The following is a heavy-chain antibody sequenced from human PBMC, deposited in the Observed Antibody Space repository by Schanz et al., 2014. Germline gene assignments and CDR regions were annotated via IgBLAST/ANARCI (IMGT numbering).Heavy chain of an antibody. CDR1: GFTFSSNW. J-gene: IGHJ4*02. D-gene: IGHD3-9*01. CDR3: AKDHAGSDILTALGN. V-gene: IGHV3-23*01. Sequence: EVQLLESGGGLVQPGGSLRLSCAASGFTFSSNWMNWVRQAPGKGLEWVSGISGSGGSTYDADSVKGRFTISRDNSKNTLYLQMNSLRAEDTAVYYCAKDHAGSDILTALGNWGQGTLVTVSS. CDR2: ISGSGGST.